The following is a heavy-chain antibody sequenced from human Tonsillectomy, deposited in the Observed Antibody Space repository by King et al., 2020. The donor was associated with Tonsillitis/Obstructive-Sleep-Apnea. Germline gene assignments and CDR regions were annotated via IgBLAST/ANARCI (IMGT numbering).Heavy chain of an antibody. CDR3: ARVVPAAIGLLAVFDI. J-gene: IGHJ3*02. Sequence: VQLQESGPGLVKPSETLSLTCTVSGGSISSYYWSWIRQPPGKGLEWIGYIYYSGSTNYNPSLKSRVTISVDTSKNQFSLKLSSVTAADTAVYYCARVVPAAIGLLAVFDIWGQGTMVTVSS. CDR1: GGSISSYY. V-gene: IGHV4-59*08. CDR2: IYYSGST. D-gene: IGHD2-2*01.